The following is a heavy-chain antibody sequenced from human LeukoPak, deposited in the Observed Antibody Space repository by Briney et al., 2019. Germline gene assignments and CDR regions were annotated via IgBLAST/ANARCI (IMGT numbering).Heavy chain of an antibody. J-gene: IGHJ4*02. V-gene: IGHV3-23*01. D-gene: IGHD6-19*01. CDR1: GFTVSSNY. CDR2: ISGSGGST. CDR3: AKAGYSSGWYYFDY. Sequence: GGSLRLSCAASGFTVSSNYMSWVRQAPGKGLEWVSAISGSGGSTYYADSVKGRFTISRDNSKNTLYLQMNSLRAEDTAVYYCAKAGYSSGWYYFDYWGQGTLVTVSS.